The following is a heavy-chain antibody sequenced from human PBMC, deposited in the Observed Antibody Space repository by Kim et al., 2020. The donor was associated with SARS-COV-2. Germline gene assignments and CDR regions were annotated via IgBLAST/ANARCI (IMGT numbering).Heavy chain of an antibody. Sequence: GGSLRLSCAASGFTFSSYAMSWVRQAPGKGLEWVSVIYSGGSSTYYADSVKGRFTTSRDNSKNTLYLQMTSFRAEDTAVYYCAKGPISPVAHFDYWGQGT. V-gene: IGHV3-23*03. CDR1: GFTFSSYA. D-gene: IGHD3-3*02. CDR2: IYSGGSST. CDR3: AKGPISPVAHFDY. J-gene: IGHJ4*02.